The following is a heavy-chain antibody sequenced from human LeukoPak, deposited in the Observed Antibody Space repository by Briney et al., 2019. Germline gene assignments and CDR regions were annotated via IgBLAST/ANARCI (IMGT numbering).Heavy chain of an antibody. J-gene: IGHJ4*02. CDR2: ISYDGSNK. Sequence: GGSLRLSCAASGFTFSSYGMHWVRQAPGKGLEWVALISYDGSNKYYADSVKGRFSTSRDNAKNTLYLQMNSLRAEDTAVYYCASGRLVGAPDYWGQGTLVTVSS. CDR3: ASGRLVGAPDY. CDR1: GFTFSSYG. V-gene: IGHV3-30*03. D-gene: IGHD1-26*01.